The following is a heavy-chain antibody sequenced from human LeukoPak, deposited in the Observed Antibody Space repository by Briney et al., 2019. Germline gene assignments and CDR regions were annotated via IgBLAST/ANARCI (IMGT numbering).Heavy chain of an antibody. CDR3: AKNGGESGYTYGVY. J-gene: IGHJ4*02. Sequence: GGSLRLSCAASGFTFSSYAMSWVRQAPGKGLEWVSSITGSGAGSNTYYADSVKGRFTISRDNFKNTVYLQMNSLRAEDTAVYFCAKNGGESGYTYGVYWGQGILVTVSS. D-gene: IGHD5-18*01. V-gene: IGHV3-23*01. CDR2: ITGSGAGSNT. CDR1: GFTFSSYA.